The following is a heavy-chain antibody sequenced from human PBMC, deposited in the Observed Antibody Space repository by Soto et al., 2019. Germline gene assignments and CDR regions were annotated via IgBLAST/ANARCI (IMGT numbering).Heavy chain of an antibody. J-gene: IGHJ6*02. D-gene: IGHD3-10*01. CDR1: GGSFSGYY. V-gene: IGHV4-34*01. CDR2: INHSGST. Sequence: SETLSLTCAVYGGSFSGYYWSWIRQPPGKGLEWIGEINHSGSTNYNPSLKSRVTISVDTSKNQFSLKLSSVTAADTAVYYCARSKLLWFGESPNAGSRYYYYGMDVWGQGTTVTVSS. CDR3: ARSKLLWFGESPNAGSRYYYYGMDV.